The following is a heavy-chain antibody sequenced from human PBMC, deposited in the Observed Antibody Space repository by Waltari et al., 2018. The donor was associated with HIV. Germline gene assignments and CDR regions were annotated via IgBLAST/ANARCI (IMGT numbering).Heavy chain of an antibody. Sequence: QVQLVESGGGVVQPGRSLRFSCAASGFTCSSYAMHWVRQAPGKGLEWVAVISYYGDNKYYADSVKGRFTISRDNSKNTLYLQMNSLRAEDTAVYYCAKGASGWSPGYWGQGTLVTVSS. CDR3: AKGASGWSPGY. J-gene: IGHJ4*02. D-gene: IGHD6-19*01. CDR1: GFTCSSYA. CDR2: ISYYGDNK. V-gene: IGHV3-30*18.